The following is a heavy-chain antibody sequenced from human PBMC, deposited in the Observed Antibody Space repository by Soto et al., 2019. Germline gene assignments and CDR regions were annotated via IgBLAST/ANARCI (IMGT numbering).Heavy chain of an antibody. CDR1: GFTFSSYE. V-gene: IGHV3-48*03. CDR2: ISSSGSTI. Sequence: GGSLRLSCAASGFTFSSYEMNWVRQAPGKGLEWVSYISSSGSTIYYADSVKGRFTISRDNAKNSLYLQMSSLRAEDTAVYYCATGGSRYYYYYGMDVWGQGTTVTVSS. J-gene: IGHJ6*02. D-gene: IGHD3-16*01. CDR3: ATGGSRYYYYYGMDV.